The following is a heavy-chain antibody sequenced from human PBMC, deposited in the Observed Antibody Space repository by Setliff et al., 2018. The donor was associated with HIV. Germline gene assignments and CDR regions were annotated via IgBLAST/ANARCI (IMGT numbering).Heavy chain of an antibody. CDR2: IYYSGST. CDR1: GGSLGSGGYY. J-gene: IGHJ3*02. V-gene: IGHV4-31*03. D-gene: IGHD3-22*01. CDR3: ARETSTMIVVVKGAFEI. Sequence: PSETLSLTCTVSGGSLGSGGYYWSWIRQHPGKGLEWIGYIYYSGSTYYNPSLKSRVTISVDTSKNQFSLKLSSVTAADTAVYYCARETSTMIVVVKGAFEIWGQGTMVTVSS.